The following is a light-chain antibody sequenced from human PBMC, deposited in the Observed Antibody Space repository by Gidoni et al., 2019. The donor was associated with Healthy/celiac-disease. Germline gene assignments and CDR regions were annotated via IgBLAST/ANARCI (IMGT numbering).Light chain of an antibody. J-gene: IGKJ2*01. V-gene: IGKV3-11*01. CDR1: QSVSSY. Sequence: EIVLTQSPATLSLSPGERATLSCRASQSVSSYLAWYQQTPGPAPRLLIYDASNRATGIPARFSGSASGTDFTLTIRSLAPEDFAVYYCQQRRNWPPKYTFGQGTKLETK. CDR3: QQRRNWPPKYT. CDR2: DAS.